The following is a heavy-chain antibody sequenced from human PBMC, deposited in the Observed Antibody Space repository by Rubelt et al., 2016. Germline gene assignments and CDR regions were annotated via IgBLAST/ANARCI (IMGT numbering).Heavy chain of an antibody. V-gene: IGHV1-3*01. J-gene: IGHJ3*02. D-gene: IGHD2-2*01. CDR3: ARELYCSSTSCYDAFDI. CDR1: GYTFTSYA. Sequence: QVQLVQSGAEVKKPGASVKVSCKASGYTFTSYAMHWVRQAPGQRLEWMGWINAGNGNTQYSQKFQGRVTITRDTSPGTAYMELSSLRAEDTAVYYCARELYCSSTSCYDAFDIWGQGTMVTVSS. CDR2: INAGNGNT.